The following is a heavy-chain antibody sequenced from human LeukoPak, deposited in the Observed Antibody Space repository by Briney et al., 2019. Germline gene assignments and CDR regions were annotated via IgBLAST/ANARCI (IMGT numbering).Heavy chain of an antibody. Sequence: QAGGSLRLSCAASGFTFSYYSMSWVRQAPGKGLEWVSGITGSAGSTHYADSVKGRFTISRDNTKNTLYLQMNSLRAEDTAIYYCAKSSYYDSSGYYGEYYFDYWGQGTLVTVSS. CDR2: ITGSAGST. V-gene: IGHV3-23*01. J-gene: IGHJ4*02. CDR1: GFTFSYYS. D-gene: IGHD3-22*01. CDR3: AKSSYYDSSGYYGEYYFDY.